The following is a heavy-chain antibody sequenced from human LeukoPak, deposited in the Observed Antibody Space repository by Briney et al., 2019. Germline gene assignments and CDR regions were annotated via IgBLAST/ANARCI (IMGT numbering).Heavy chain of an antibody. J-gene: IGHJ6*03. CDR3: ARVYYGSGSSSDYYYYYMDV. Sequence: ASVKVSCKASGYTFTGYYMHWVRQAPEQGLEWMGWINPDSGGTNYAQKFQGRVTMTRDTSISTAYMELSRLRSDDTAVYYCARVYYGSGSSSDYYYYYMDVWGKGTTVTVSS. D-gene: IGHD3-10*01. CDR1: GYTFTGYY. CDR2: INPDSGGT. V-gene: IGHV1-2*02.